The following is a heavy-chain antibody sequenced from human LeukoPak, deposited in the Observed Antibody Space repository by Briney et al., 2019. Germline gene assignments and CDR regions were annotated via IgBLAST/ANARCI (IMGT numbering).Heavy chain of an antibody. J-gene: IGHJ6*03. CDR1: GGSISSGGYY. Sequence: SETVSLTCTVSGGSISSGGYYWSWIRQPPGKGLEWIGYIYHSGSTYYNPSLKSRVTISVDRSKNQFSLKLSSVTAADTAVYYCARQLERRYHYYMDVWGKGTTVTVSS. CDR3: ARQLERRYHYYMDV. D-gene: IGHD1-1*01. V-gene: IGHV4-30-2*01. CDR2: IYHSGST.